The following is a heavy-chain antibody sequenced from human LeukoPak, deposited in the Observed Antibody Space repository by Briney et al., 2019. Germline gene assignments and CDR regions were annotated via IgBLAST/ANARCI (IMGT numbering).Heavy chain of an antibody. D-gene: IGHD3-3*01. CDR2: ISSSSSYI. J-gene: IGHJ4*02. CDR3: ARDYRTYYDFWSGYYPFDY. V-gene: IGHV3-21*01. CDR1: GFTFSSYS. Sequence: PGGSLRLSCAASGFTFSSYSMNWVRQAPGKGLEWVSSISSSSSYIYYADSVKGRFTISRDNAKNSLYLQMNSLRAEDTAVYYCARDYRTYYDFWSGYYPFDYWGQGTLVTVSS.